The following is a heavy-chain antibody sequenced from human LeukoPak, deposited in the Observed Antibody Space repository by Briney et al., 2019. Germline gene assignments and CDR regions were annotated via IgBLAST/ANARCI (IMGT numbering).Heavy chain of an antibody. Sequence: SETLSLTCAVYGGSFSGYYWSWIRQPPGKGLERIGEINHSGSTNYNPSLKSRVTISVDTSKNQFSLKLSSVTAADTAVYYCARGCVYDSSPVPYYFDYWGQGTLVTVSS. J-gene: IGHJ4*02. CDR3: ARGCVYDSSPVPYYFDY. V-gene: IGHV4-34*01. D-gene: IGHD3-22*01. CDR2: INHSGST. CDR1: GGSFSGYY.